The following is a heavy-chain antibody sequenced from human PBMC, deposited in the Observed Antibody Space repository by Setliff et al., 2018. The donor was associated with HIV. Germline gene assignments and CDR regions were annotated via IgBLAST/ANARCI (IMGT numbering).Heavy chain of an antibody. D-gene: IGHD2-2*01. CDR1: GGSITSGGFY. CDR2: IYYSGGT. J-gene: IGHJ3*02. Sequence: LSLTCTDSGGSITSGGFYWSWIRQYPQKGLEWIGYIYYSGGTYYHPSLKSRVTMSVDTSKNQFSLKLSSVTAADTAVYYCARGDAMTSLGAFDIWGQGTMVTVSS. V-gene: IGHV4-31*03. CDR3: ARGDAMTSLGAFDI.